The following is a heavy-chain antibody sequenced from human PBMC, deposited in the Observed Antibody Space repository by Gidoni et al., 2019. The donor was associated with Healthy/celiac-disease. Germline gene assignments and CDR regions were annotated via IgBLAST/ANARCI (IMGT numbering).Heavy chain of an antibody. V-gene: IGHV3-21*01. CDR3: ARDRFSSSSTLDY. D-gene: IGHD6-6*01. Sequence: EVQLVESGGGLVKPGGSLRLSCAASGFTFSSYSMNWVRQAPGKGLDWVSSISSSSSYIYYADSVKGRFTISRDNAKNSLYLQMNSLRAEDTAVYYCARDRFSSSSTLDYWGQGTLVTVSS. CDR1: GFTFSSYS. J-gene: IGHJ4*02. CDR2: ISSSSSYI.